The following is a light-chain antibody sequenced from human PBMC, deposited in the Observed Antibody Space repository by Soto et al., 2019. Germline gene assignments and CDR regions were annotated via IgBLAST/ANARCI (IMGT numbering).Light chain of an antibody. CDR1: QGISNY. Sequence: DIQMTQSPSSISASVGDGVISTCRASQGISNYLAWYQQKPGKVPKLLICAASTLQSGVPSRFSGSGSGTDFTLTISSLQPEDVATYYCQKYNSAPLTFGGGTKVEIK. J-gene: IGKJ4*01. V-gene: IGKV1-27*01. CDR3: QKYNSAPLT. CDR2: AAS.